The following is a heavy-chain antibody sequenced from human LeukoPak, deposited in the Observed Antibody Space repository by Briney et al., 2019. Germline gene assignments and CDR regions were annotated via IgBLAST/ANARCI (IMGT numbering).Heavy chain of an antibody. CDR1: GFTFSSYA. J-gene: IGHJ4*02. D-gene: IGHD3-10*01. CDR2: ISGSGGST. V-gene: IGHV3-23*01. Sequence: LTGGSLRLSCAASGFTFSSYAMSWVRQAPGKGLEWVSAISGSGGSTYYADSVKGRFTISRDNSKNTLYLQMNSLRAEGTAVYYCAKAPNYYGSGSYYNGFDYWGQGTLVTVSS. CDR3: AKAPNYYGSGSYYNGFDY.